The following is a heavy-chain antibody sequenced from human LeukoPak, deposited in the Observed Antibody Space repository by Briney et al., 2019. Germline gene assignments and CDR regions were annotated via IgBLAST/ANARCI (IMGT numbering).Heavy chain of an antibody. Sequence: SQTLSLTCVISGDSVSSNTAAWNWVRQSPSRGLEWLARTYYRSTWYYDYALYMKSRMTITPDTSKNQFSLHLNSVTPEDTAVYYCTRDLRLGYNSGRFDYWGQGNPVTVSS. CDR1: GDSVSSNTAA. D-gene: IGHD6-19*01. V-gene: IGHV6-1*01. J-gene: IGHJ4*02. CDR2: TYYRSTWYY. CDR3: TRDLRLGYNSGRFDY.